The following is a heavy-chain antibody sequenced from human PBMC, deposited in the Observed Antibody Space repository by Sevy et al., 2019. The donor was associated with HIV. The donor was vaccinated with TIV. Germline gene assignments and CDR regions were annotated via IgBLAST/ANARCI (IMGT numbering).Heavy chain of an antibody. CDR2: ISAYNGNT. V-gene: IGHV1-18*01. CDR1: GYTFTSYG. Sequence: ASVKVSCKASGYTFTSYGISWVRQAPGQGLEWMGWISAYNGNTNYAQKLQGRVTMTTDTSTSTAYMELRSLRSDDTAVYYCTRGGNRYNWNADYFDYWGQGTLVTVSS. D-gene: IGHD1-1*01. CDR3: TRGGNRYNWNADYFDY. J-gene: IGHJ4*02.